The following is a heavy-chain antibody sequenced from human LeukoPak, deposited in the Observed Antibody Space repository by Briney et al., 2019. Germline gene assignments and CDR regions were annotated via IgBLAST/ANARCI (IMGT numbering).Heavy chain of an antibody. Sequence: PSETLSLTCTVSGGSISSGGYYWSWIRQHPGKGLEWIGYIYYSGSTYYNPSLKSRVTISVDTSKNQFSLKLSSVTAADTAVYYCARHPSVSWGNWFDPWGQGTLVTVSS. V-gene: IGHV4-31*03. CDR1: GGSISSGGYY. D-gene: IGHD6-13*01. CDR2: IYYSGST. J-gene: IGHJ5*02. CDR3: ARHPSVSWGNWFDP.